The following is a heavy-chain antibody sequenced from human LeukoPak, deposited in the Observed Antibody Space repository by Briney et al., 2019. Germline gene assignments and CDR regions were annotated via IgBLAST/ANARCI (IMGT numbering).Heavy chain of an antibody. CDR2: IYWNDDK. CDR1: GFSLSTSGVG. J-gene: IGHJ4*02. V-gene: IGHV2-5*01. Sequence: SGPTLVNPTQTLTPTCTFSGFSLSTSGVGVGWIRQPPGKALEWLALIYWNDDKRYSPSLKTRLTITKDTSKNQVVLTMTNMDPVDTATYYCAHSRGVTMLRGVHPFDYWGQGTLVTVSS. CDR3: AHSRGVTMLRGVHPFDY. D-gene: IGHD3-10*01.